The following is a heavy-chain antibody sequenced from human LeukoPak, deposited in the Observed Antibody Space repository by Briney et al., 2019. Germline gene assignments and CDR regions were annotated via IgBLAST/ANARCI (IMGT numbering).Heavy chain of an antibody. CDR2: INTNTGNP. V-gene: IGHV7-4-1*02. Sequence: GGSVKVSCKASGYTFTNYAMNWVRQAPGQGLEWMGWINTNTGNPTYAQGFTGRFVFSLDTSVSTAYLQISSLKAEDTAVYYCARDGDSGAYNWFDPWRQGTLVTVSS. D-gene: IGHD6-25*01. CDR1: GYTFTNYA. J-gene: IGHJ5*02. CDR3: ARDGDSGAYNWFDP.